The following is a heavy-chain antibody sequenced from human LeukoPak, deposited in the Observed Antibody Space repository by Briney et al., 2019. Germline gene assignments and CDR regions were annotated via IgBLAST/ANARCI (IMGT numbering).Heavy chain of an antibody. CDR1: GGSISSSSYY. CDR2: VYYSGST. J-gene: IGHJ5*02. V-gene: IGHV4-39*07. CDR3: ARGGQLERRLRNWFDP. D-gene: IGHD1-1*01. Sequence: SETLSLTCTVSGGSISSSSYYWVWIRQSPGKGLEWIGYVYYSGSTNYNPSLKSRVTISVDTSKNQFSLKLSSVTAADTAVYYCARGGQLERRLRNWFDPWGQGTLVTVSS.